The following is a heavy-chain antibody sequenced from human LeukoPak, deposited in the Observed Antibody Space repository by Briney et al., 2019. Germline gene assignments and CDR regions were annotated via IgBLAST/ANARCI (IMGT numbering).Heavy chain of an antibody. J-gene: IGHJ4*02. D-gene: IGHD3-10*01. CDR2: INHSGST. Sequence: SETLSLTCAVYGGSFSGYYWSWSRQPPGKGLEWIGEINHSGSTNYNPSLKSRVTISVDTSKNQFSLKLSSVTAADTAVYYCARGLYGSGSYPAYWGQGTLVTVSS. V-gene: IGHV4-34*01. CDR3: ARGLYGSGSYPAY. CDR1: GGSFSGYY.